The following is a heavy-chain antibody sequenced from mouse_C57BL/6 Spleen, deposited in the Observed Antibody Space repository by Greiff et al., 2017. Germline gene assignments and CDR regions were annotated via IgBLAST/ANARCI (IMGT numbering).Heavy chain of an antibody. CDR3: ARRYDYDDFAY. Sequence: EVNLVESGGGLVKPGGSLKLSCAASGFTFSDYGMHWVRQAPEKGLEWVAYISSGSSTIYYADTVKGRFTISRDNAKNTLFLQMTSLRSEDTAMYYCARRYDYDDFAYWGQGTLVTVSA. CDR1: GFTFSDYG. CDR2: ISSGSSTI. V-gene: IGHV5-17*01. J-gene: IGHJ3*01. D-gene: IGHD2-4*01.